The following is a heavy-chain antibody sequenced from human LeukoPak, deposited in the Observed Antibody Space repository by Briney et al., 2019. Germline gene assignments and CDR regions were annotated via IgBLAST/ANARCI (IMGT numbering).Heavy chain of an antibody. V-gene: IGHV1-69*04. Sequence: AASVKVSCKASGYTFTSYDINWVRQAPGQGLEWMGRIIPIFGIANYAQKFQGRVTITADKSTSTAYMELSSLRSEDTAVYYCARGTRGVGAFDYWGQGTLVTVSS. D-gene: IGHD1-26*01. J-gene: IGHJ4*02. CDR3: ARGTRGVGAFDY. CDR2: IIPIFGIA. CDR1: GYTFTSYD.